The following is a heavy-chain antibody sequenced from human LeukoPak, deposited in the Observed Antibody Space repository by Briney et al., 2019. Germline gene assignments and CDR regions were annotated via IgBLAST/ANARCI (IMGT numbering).Heavy chain of an antibody. CDR3: ARVRVGATSDY. V-gene: IGHV1-69*05. CDR1: GGTFSSYA. Sequence: AASVKVSCKASGGTFSSYAISWVRQAPGQWLEWMGRIIPIFGTANYAQKFQGRVTITTDESTSTAYMELSSLRSEDTAVYYCARVRVGATSDYWGQGTLVTVSS. CDR2: IIPIFGTA. J-gene: IGHJ4*02. D-gene: IGHD1-26*01.